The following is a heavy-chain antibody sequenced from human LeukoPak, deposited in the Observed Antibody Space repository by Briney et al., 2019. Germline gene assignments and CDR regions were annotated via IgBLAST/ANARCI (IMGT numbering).Heavy chain of an antibody. Sequence: PSETLSLTCTVSGGSISSYYWSWIRQPAGKGLEWIGRIYTSGSTNYNPSLKSRVTISVDKSKNQFSLKLSSVTAADTAVYYCARDHGGWYFSRFDPWGQGTLVTVSS. V-gene: IGHV4-4*07. J-gene: IGHJ5*02. CDR3: ARDHGGWYFSRFDP. D-gene: IGHD6-19*01. CDR1: GGSISSYY. CDR2: IYTSGST.